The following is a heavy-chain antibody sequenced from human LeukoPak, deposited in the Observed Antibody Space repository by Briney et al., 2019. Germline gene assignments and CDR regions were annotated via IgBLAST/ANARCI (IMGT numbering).Heavy chain of an antibody. Sequence: SETLSLTCADYGGSFSGYYWSWIRQPPGKGLECIGEINHGGSTNYNPSLKSRVTISVDTSKNQFSLKLSSVTAADTAVYYCARAIGHYDSSGSIFDPWGQGTLVTVSS. CDR3: ARAIGHYDSSGSIFDP. J-gene: IGHJ5*02. CDR1: GGSFSGYY. V-gene: IGHV4-34*01. CDR2: INHGGST. D-gene: IGHD3-22*01.